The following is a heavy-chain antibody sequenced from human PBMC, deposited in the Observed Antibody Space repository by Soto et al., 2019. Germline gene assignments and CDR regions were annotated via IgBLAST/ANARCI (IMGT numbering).Heavy chain of an antibody. CDR3: AHRPSYCSGGSCYSS. D-gene: IGHD2-15*01. CDR1: GFSLSTSGVG. V-gene: IGHV2-5*02. Sequence: QITLKESGPTLVKPTQTLTLTCTFSGFSLSTSGVGVGWIRQPPGKALEWLALIYWDDDKLYSPSLKSRLTITKDTSKNQVVLTMTNMDPVDTATYYCAHRPSYCSGGSCYSSWGQGTLVTVSS. J-gene: IGHJ5*02. CDR2: IYWDDDK.